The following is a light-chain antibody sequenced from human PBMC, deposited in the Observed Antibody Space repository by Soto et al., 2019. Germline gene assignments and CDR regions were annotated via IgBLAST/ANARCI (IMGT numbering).Light chain of an antibody. CDR3: QQYNQWPPWT. Sequence: EMVMTQSPATLSVSPGERATLSCRASQSVRTNLAWYQQKPGQAPRLLMYDSSTRASGVPARFSGYGSGTEFTLTISNLQSEDFAIYYCQQYNQWPPWTFGEGTKVDIK. V-gene: IGKV3-15*01. J-gene: IGKJ1*01. CDR2: DSS. CDR1: QSVRTN.